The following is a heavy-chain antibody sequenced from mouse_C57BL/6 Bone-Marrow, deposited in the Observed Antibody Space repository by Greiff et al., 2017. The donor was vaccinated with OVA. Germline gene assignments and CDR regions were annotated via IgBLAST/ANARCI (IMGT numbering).Heavy chain of an antibody. CDR3: ARGHSGSSWYFDV. D-gene: IGHD1-1*01. CDR2: IDPSDSYT. Sequence: QVQLQQPGAELVMPGASVKLSCKASGYTFTSYWMHWVKQRPGQGLEWIGEIDPSDSYTNYNQQFKGKSTLTVDKSSSTAYMQLSSLTSEDSAVYYCARGHSGSSWYFDVWGTGTTVTVSS. CDR1: GYTFTSYW. J-gene: IGHJ1*03. V-gene: IGHV1-69*01.